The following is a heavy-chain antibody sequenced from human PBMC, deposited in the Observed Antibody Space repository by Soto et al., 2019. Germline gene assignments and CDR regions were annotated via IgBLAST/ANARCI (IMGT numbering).Heavy chain of an antibody. CDR1: GGSFSGYY. D-gene: IGHD3-22*01. J-gene: IGHJ4*02. V-gene: IGHV4-34*01. CDR3: ARGLYYYDDFDY. CDR2: INHSGST. Sequence: PSETLSLTCAVYGGSFSGYYWSWIRQPPGKGLEWIGEINHSGSTNYNPSLKSRVTISVDTSKNQFSLKLSSVTAADTAVYYCARGLYYYDDFDYWGQGTLVTVPQ.